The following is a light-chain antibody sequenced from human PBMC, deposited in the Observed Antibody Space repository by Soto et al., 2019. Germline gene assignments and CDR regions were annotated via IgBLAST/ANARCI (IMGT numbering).Light chain of an antibody. CDR3: SSYTSSSTLDV. V-gene: IGLV2-14*01. Sequence: QSVLTQPASVSGSPGQSITISCTGTSNDVGGYKYVSWYQQHPGKAPKLMIYEVSNRPSGVSNRFSGSKSGNTASLTISGLQAEDEADYYCSSYTSSSTLDVFGTGTKVAVL. CDR2: EVS. CDR1: SNDVGGYKY. J-gene: IGLJ1*01.